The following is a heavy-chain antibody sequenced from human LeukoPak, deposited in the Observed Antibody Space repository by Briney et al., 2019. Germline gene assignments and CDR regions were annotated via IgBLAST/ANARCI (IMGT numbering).Heavy chain of an antibody. J-gene: IGHJ4*02. D-gene: IGHD3-10*01. CDR1: GGSISSGSYY. CDR3: AREGDYYGSGSYVHYFDY. Sequence: SETLSLTSTVSGGSISSGSYYRSSIRQPAGKGLVWIGRIYTSGSTNYNPSLKSRVTISVDTSKNQFSLKLSSVTAADTAVYYCAREGDYYGSGSYVHYFDYWGQGTLVTASP. CDR2: IYTSGST. V-gene: IGHV4-61*02.